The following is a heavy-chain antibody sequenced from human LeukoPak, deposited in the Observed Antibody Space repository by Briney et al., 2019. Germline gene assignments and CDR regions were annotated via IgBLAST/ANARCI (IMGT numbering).Heavy chain of an antibody. CDR1: GFTFSSYS. J-gene: IGHJ4*02. D-gene: IGHD1-26*01. CDR2: ISSSSSYI. Sequence: PGGSLRLSCAASGFTFSSYSMNWVRQAPGKGLEWVSSISSSSSYIYYADSVKGRFTISRDNAKNSLYLQMNSLRAEDTAVYYCAKDRYSGSYSPLDYWGQGTLVTVSS. CDR3: AKDRYSGSYSPLDY. V-gene: IGHV3-21*04.